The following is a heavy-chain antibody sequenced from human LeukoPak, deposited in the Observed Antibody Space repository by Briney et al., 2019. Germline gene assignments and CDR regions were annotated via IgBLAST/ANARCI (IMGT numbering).Heavy chain of an antibody. V-gene: IGHV3-43*02. CDR1: GFTFDDYA. CDR2: ISGDGGST. Sequence: GGSLRLSCAASGFTFDDYAMHWVRQAPGKGLEWVSLISGDGGSTYYADSVKGRFTISRDNSKNSPYLQMNSLRTEDTALYYCAKDKGYSSSPYGMDVWGQGTTVTVSS. J-gene: IGHJ6*02. D-gene: IGHD6-13*01. CDR3: AKDKGYSSSPYGMDV.